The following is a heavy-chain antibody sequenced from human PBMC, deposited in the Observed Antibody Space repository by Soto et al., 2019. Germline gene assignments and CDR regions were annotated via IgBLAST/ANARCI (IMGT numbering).Heavy chain of an antibody. D-gene: IGHD5-12*01. Sequence: GGSLRLSCAASGFTFSSYGMHWVRQAPGKGLEWVAVISYDGSNKYYADSVKGRFTISRDNSKNTLYLQMNSLRAEDTAVYYCAKAGSNSGYDPRHAFDIWGQGTMVTVSS. CDR3: AKAGSNSGYDPRHAFDI. V-gene: IGHV3-30*18. CDR1: GFTFSSYG. J-gene: IGHJ3*02. CDR2: ISYDGSNK.